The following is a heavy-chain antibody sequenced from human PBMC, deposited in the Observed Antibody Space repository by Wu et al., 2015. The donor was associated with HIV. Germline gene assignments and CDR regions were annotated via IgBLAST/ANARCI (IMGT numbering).Heavy chain of an antibody. Sequence: QVQLVQSGAEVRRSGSSVKVSCKTLGGTFSRFTINWVRQAPGQGVEWVGGIIPLSGTINYAQKFKTRVTISADESTTTAYMEVNTLRPEDTAMYYCARGFTYGTVDFWGQGTLVTVSS. J-gene: IGHJ4*02. V-gene: IGHV1-69*12. CDR1: GGTFSRFT. D-gene: IGHD3-10*01. CDR3: ARGFTYGTVDF. CDR2: IIPLSGTI.